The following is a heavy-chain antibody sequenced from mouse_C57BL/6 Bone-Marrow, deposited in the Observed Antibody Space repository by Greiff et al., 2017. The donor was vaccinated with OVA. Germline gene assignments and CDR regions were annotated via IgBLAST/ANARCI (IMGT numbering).Heavy chain of an antibody. D-gene: IGHD4-1*01. Sequence: VQLQQSGTVLARPGASVKMSCKTSGYTFTSYWMHWVKQRPGQGLEWIGAIYPGHSDTSYHQTFKGKAILTAVTSASTAYMELSSLTNEDSAVYDCTRGAGTDYYAMDYWGQGTSVTVSS. V-gene: IGHV1-5*01. CDR2: IYPGHSDT. CDR1: GYTFTSYW. CDR3: TRGAGTDYYAMDY. J-gene: IGHJ4*01.